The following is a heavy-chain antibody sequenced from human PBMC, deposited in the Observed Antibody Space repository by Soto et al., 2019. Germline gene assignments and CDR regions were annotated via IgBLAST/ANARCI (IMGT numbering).Heavy chain of an antibody. CDR3: ARTTGRHLDF. V-gene: IGHV4-30-4*01. CDR2: IYYSGSS. D-gene: IGHD4-4*01. Sequence: SETLSLTCTVSGGSISSGDYSWSWIRQPPGKGLEWIGYIYYSGSSYYNPSLKSRVSISIDTSKNQFSLKLSSVTAADTAVYYCARTTGRHLDFWGQGILVTVS. J-gene: IGHJ4*02. CDR1: GGSISSGDYS.